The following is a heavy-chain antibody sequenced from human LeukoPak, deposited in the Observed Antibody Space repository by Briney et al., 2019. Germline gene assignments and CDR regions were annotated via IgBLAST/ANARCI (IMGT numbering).Heavy chain of an antibody. V-gene: IGHV4-34*01. CDR3: ASGRPITGAAGYNWFDP. J-gene: IGHJ5*02. CDR2: INPSGNT. Sequence: SETLSLTCVVSGGSFSIYSWSWIRQPPGKGLEWIGEINPSGNTNYNPSLKSRVTISVDTSKNQFSLKLSSVTAADTAVYYCASGRPITGAAGYNWFDPWGQGTLVTVSS. CDR1: GGSFSIYS. D-gene: IGHD6-13*01.